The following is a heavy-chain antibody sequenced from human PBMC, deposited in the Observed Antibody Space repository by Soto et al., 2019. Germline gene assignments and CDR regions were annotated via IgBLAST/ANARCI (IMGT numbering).Heavy chain of an antibody. Sequence: ASVNVSCKASGYTFTSYYMHWVRQAPGQGLEWMGIINPSGGSTSYAQKFQGRVTMTRDTSTSTVYMELSSLRSEDTAVYYCARSGLDSSGYFSYFDYWGQGTRVTVSS. J-gene: IGHJ4*02. CDR2: INPSGGST. V-gene: IGHV1-46*01. D-gene: IGHD3-22*01. CDR1: GYTFTSYY. CDR3: ARSGLDSSGYFSYFDY.